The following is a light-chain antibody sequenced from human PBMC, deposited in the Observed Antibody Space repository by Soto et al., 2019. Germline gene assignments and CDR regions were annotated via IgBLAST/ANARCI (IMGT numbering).Light chain of an antibody. J-gene: IGLJ3*02. CDR2: GNS. Sequence: QLVLTQPPSVSGAPGQRVTISCTGSSSNIGAGYDVHWYQQLPGTAPKLLIYGNSNRPSGVPDRFSGSKSGTSASLAITGLLAEVEADYSCQYYASSLRALFGGGTKLTGL. V-gene: IGLV1-40*01. CDR3: QYYASSLRAL. CDR1: SSNIGAGYD.